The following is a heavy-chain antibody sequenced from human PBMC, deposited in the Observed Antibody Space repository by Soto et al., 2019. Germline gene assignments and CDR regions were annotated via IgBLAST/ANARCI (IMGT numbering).Heavy chain of an antibody. D-gene: IGHD6-13*01. J-gene: IGHJ4*02. CDR1: GFTFSDYY. V-gene: IGHV3-11*06. CDR2: ISGTSDSI. Sequence: RLSCAASGFTFSDYYMSWIRQVPGKGLEWVAYISGTSDSIPYADSVKGRFTISRDNARNSLYLQMNSLRAEDTAVYYCARVAVVTAAGTSDYWGQGTLVTVS. CDR3: ARVAVVTAAGTSDY.